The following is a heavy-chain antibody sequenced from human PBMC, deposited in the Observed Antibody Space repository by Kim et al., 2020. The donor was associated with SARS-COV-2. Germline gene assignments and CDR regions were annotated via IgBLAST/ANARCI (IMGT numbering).Heavy chain of an antibody. CDR2: INHSGST. CDR3: ARGRYYDSSGYGAPLGV. CDR1: GGSFSGYY. V-gene: IGHV4-34*01. D-gene: IGHD3-22*01. Sequence: SETLSLTCAVYGGSFSGYYWSWIRQPPGKGLEWIGEINHSGSTNYNPSLKSRVTISVDTSKNQFSLKLSSVTAADTAVYYCARGRYYDSSGYGAPLGVWGQGTTVTVSS. J-gene: IGHJ6*02.